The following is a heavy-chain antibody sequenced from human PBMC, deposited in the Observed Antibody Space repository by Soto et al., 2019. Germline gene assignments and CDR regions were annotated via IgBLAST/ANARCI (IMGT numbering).Heavy chain of an antibody. CDR2: LTDSGGST. CDR1: GFTFTNVA. CDR3: AKLYWNPRYFDY. J-gene: IGHJ4*02. Sequence: GGSLRLSCAASGFTFTNVAMTWVRQAPGNGLEWVSTLTDSGGSTDYADSVKGRFTISRDNSKSTLYLQMNNLRADDTAVYYCAKLYWNPRYFDYWGQGARVTVSS. D-gene: IGHD1-1*01. V-gene: IGHV3-23*01.